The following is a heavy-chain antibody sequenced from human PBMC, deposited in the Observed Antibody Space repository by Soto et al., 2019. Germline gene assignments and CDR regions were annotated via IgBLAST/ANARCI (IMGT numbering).Heavy chain of an antibody. CDR1: GYSFTSYG. J-gene: IGHJ4*02. Sequence: ASVQVSCKASGYSFTSYGISWVRQAPGQGLEWMGWISGYNDNTNYAQKVQGRVTMTTDTSTSTAYMELRSLRPDDTAVYYCARAPLLHPSDHWGQGTLVTVSS. D-gene: IGHD1-26*01. CDR3: ARAPLLHPSDH. V-gene: IGHV1-18*04. CDR2: ISGYNDNT.